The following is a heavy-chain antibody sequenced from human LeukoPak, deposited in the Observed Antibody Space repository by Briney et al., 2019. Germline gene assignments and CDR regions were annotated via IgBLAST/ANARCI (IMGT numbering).Heavy chain of an antibody. J-gene: IGHJ4*02. Sequence: SETLSLTCTVSGGSLRSYYCSWIRQSAGKGLEWIGRIYLSASTNYNPSLESRVTMSVDTSKNQFSLRLRSVTAADTAIYHCSLSSTVTAYSFDYLGPGTQVTVSS. D-gene: IGHD4-17*01. V-gene: IGHV4-4*07. CDR1: GGSLRSYY. CDR3: SLSSTVTAYSFDY. CDR2: IYLSAST.